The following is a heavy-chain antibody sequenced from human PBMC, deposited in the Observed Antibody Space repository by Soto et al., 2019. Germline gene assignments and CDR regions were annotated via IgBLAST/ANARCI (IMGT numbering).Heavy chain of an antibody. D-gene: IGHD6-19*01. Sequence: SQTLSLTCAISGDSVSSNSAAWNWIRQSPSRGLEWLGRTYYRSKWYNDYAVSVKSRITINPDTSKNQFSLQLNSVTPEDTAVYYCARDGYSSGWGVYYYYGMDVWGQGTTVTVSS. J-gene: IGHJ6*02. CDR3: ARDGYSSGWGVYYYYGMDV. V-gene: IGHV6-1*01. CDR2: TYYRSKWYN. CDR1: GDSVSSNSAA.